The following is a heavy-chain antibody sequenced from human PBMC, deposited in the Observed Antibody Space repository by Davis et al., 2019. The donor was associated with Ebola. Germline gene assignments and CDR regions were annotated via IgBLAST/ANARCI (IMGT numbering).Heavy chain of an antibody. D-gene: IGHD3-22*01. J-gene: IGHJ4*02. CDR1: GFKFDDYG. V-gene: IGHV3-9*01. CDR3: VKDGQSYYDASGPKDF. Sequence: PGGSLRLSCGGSGFKFDDYGMYWVRHAPGKGLEWVSGISWNSDSIAYADSVKGRFTISRDNARNSLFLDMNSLRVEDTALYYCVKDGQSYYDASGPKDFWGQGTLVIVSA. CDR2: ISWNSDSI.